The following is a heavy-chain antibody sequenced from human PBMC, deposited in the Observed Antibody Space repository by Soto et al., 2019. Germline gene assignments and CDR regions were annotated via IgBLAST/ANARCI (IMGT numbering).Heavy chain of an antibody. CDR1: GGSVSSGSYY. J-gene: IGHJ4*02. V-gene: IGHV4-61*01. CDR3: AARAIGYCSGGSCYPFGF. D-gene: IGHD2-15*01. CDR2: IYYSGST. Sequence: SETLSLTCTVSGGSVSSGSYYWSWIRQPPGKGLEWIGYIYYSGSTNYNPSLKSRVTISVDTSKNQFSLKLSSVTATDTAVYYCAARAIGYCSGGSCYPFGFWGQGTLVTVSS.